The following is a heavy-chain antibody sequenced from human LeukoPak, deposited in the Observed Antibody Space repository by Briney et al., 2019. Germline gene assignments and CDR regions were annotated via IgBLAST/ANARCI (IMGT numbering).Heavy chain of an antibody. CDR2: IYYSGST. J-gene: IGHJ3*02. D-gene: IGHD1-20*01. Sequence: TLSLTCTVSGSSISSGDYYWSWIRQPPGKGLEWIGYIYYSGSTYYISSLKSRVTISVDTSKNQFSLKLSSVTAADTAVYYCARITGPYDAFDIWGQGTMVTLSS. CDR3: ARITGPYDAFDI. CDR1: GSSISSGDYY. V-gene: IGHV4-30-4*01.